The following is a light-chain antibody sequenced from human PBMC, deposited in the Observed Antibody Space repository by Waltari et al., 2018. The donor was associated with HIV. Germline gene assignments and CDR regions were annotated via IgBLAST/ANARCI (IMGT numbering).Light chain of an antibody. CDR2: RDN. V-gene: IGLV1-47*01. CDR3: AVLDDTLGGGV. J-gene: IGLJ2*01. CDR1: TANIGANF. Sequence: QSVLTQPPSASGTPGQKVTISCSGGTANIGANFVFWFQQFPGTAPKLLISRDNLRHSGVPARFSGSKSGTSASLPISGLRSDDEAHYFCAVLDDTLGGGVFGGGTKLTVL.